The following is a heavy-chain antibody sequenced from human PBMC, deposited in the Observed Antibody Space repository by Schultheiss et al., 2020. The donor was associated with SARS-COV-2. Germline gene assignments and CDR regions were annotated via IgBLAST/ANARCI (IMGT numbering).Heavy chain of an antibody. Sequence: GESLKISCEASGFIFTSYGMHWVRQAPGKGLEWVSAISGSGGSTYYADSVKGRFTISRDNSKNTLYLQMNSLRAEDTAVYYCAKGMDTAMVFDPWGQGTLVTVSS. D-gene: IGHD5-18*01. V-gene: IGHV3-23*01. CDR1: GFIFTSYG. CDR3: AKGMDTAMVFDP. J-gene: IGHJ5*02. CDR2: ISGSGGST.